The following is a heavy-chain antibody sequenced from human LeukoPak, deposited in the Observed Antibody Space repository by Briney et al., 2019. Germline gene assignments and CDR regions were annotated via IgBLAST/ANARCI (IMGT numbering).Heavy chain of an antibody. J-gene: IGHJ3*02. CDR1: GGSISSGGYS. CDR3: ARGDGYNYRAFDI. D-gene: IGHD5-24*01. Sequence: SQTLSLTCAVSGGSISSGGYSWSGIRQPPGKGLEWIGYIYHSGSTYYNLSLKSRVTISVDRSKNQFSLKLSSVTAADTAVYYCARGDGYNYRAFDIWGQGTMVTVSS. CDR2: IYHSGST. V-gene: IGHV4-30-2*01.